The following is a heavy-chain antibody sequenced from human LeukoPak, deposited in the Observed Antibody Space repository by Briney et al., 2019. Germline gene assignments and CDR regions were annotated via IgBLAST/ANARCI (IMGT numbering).Heavy chain of an antibody. Sequence: SETLSLTCTVSGGSISSSSYYWGWIRQPPGKGLEWIGCIYYSGSTYYNPSLKSRVTISVDTSKNQFSLKLISVTAADTAVYYCARVFPCSSTSCYPFDYWGQGTLVTVSS. D-gene: IGHD2-2*01. CDR1: GGSISSSSYY. CDR3: ARVFPCSSTSCYPFDY. CDR2: IYYSGST. V-gene: IGHV4-39*07. J-gene: IGHJ4*02.